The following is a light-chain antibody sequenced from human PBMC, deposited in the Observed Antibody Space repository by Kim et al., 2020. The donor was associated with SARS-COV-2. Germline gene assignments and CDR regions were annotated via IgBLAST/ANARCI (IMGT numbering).Light chain of an antibody. J-gene: IGKJ2*01. CDR1: QSVSSNF. V-gene: IGKV3-20*01. CDR3: QQYGSSPFT. CDR2: IAS. Sequence: STGARATLACRASQSVSSNFLAWYQQKPGQATRILIYIASNRATGIPERFSGSGSGTDFTLTISRMEPEDFAVYYCQQYGSSPFTFGQGTKLEI.